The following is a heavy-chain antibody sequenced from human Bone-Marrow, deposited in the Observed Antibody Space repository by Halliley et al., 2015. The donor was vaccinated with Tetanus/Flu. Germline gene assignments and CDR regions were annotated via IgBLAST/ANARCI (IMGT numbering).Heavy chain of an antibody. V-gene: IGHV4-59*01. CDR3: ARGPVTADFDY. Sequence: KGREWIGYIEYSGSPKYNPSLKSRVTISLDTSKNQFSLRLGSVTAADTAVFYCARGPVTADFDYWGQGTLVTVSS. CDR2: IEYSGSP. D-gene: IGHD4-17*01. J-gene: IGHJ4*02.